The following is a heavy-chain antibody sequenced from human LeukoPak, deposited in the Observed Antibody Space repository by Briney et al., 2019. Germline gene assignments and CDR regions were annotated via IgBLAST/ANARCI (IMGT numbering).Heavy chain of an antibody. Sequence: APVKVSCKASGYTFTSYGISWVRQAPGQGLEWMGWISAYNGNTNYAQKLQGRVTMTTDTSTSTAYMELRSLRSDDTAVYYCARVKPYDFWSGYYNYWGQGTLVTVSS. CDR1: GYTFTSYG. V-gene: IGHV1-18*01. CDR2: ISAYNGNT. CDR3: ARVKPYDFWSGYYNY. D-gene: IGHD3-3*01. J-gene: IGHJ4*02.